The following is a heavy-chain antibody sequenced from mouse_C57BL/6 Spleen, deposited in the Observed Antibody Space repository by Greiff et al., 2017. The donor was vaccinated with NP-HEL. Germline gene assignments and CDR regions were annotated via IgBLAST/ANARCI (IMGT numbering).Heavy chain of an antibody. J-gene: IGHJ4*01. CDR3: AREGWLPYYYAMDY. V-gene: IGHV3-6*01. D-gene: IGHD2-3*01. CDR1: GYSITRGYY. Sequence: EVQLQESGPGLVKPSQSLSLTCSVTGYSITRGYYWNWIRQFPGNKLEWMGYLSYDGSNNYNPSLKNRISITRDTSKNQFFLKLNSVTTEDTATYYCAREGWLPYYYAMDYWGQGTSVTVSS. CDR2: LSYDGSN.